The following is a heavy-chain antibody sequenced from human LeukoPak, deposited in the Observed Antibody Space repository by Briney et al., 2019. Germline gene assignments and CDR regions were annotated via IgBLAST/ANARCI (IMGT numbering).Heavy chain of an antibody. D-gene: IGHD1-26*01. V-gene: IGHV3-49*04. Sequence: GGSLRLSCTASGFTFGDYAMSWVRQAPGKGLEWVGLTRSEAFGGTTEYAASVKGRFTISRDDSKSIAYLQMNSLKTEDTAVYYCTRDSPNIVGTSYFDYWGQGTLVTVSS. CDR3: TRDSPNIVGTSYFDY. CDR2: TRSEAFGGTT. J-gene: IGHJ4*02. CDR1: GFTFGDYA.